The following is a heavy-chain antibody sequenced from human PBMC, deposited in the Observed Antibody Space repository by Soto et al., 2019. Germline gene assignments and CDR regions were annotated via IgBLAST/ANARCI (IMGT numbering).Heavy chain of an antibody. D-gene: IGHD2-15*01. V-gene: IGHV1-18*01. CDR2: ISAYNGNT. Sequence: ASVKVSCKASGYTFTSYGISWVRQAPGQGLEWMGWISAYNGNTNYAQKLQGRVTMTTDTSTSTAYMELRSLRSDDTAVYYCAREVWVVVAATTADSNYCFYGMDVWGQGTTVTVSS. J-gene: IGHJ6*02. CDR3: AREVWVVVAATTADSNYCFYGMDV. CDR1: GYTFTSYG.